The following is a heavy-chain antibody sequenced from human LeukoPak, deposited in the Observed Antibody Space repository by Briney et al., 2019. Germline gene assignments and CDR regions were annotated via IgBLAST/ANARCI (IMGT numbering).Heavy chain of an antibody. J-gene: IGHJ4*02. CDR2: IDGGGVTT. CDR3: AKRGVGTSNAYFDY. Sequence: PGGSLRLSCAASGFTFSTYNMNWVRQAPGKGLEWVSVIDGGGVTTYYADSVKGRFAISRDNSKNTLYLQMNSLRTEDTAVYYCAKRGVGTSNAYFDYWGQGTLVTVSS. V-gene: IGHV3-23*01. D-gene: IGHD1-26*01. CDR1: GFTFSTYN.